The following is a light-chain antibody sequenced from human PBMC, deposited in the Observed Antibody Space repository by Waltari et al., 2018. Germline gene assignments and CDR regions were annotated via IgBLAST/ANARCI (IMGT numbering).Light chain of an antibody. CDR3: SSYTSTNTFGL. J-gene: IGLJ3*02. CDR2: NVR. Sequence: QSALTQPASVSGSPGPSITISCTGTTSDVGGYNSVSWSQQHPGKAPKLMSQNVRNRPSGVSNRFSGSKSGNTASLTISGLQAEDEAVYYCSSYTSTNTFGLFGGGTKLTVL. CDR1: TSDVGGYNS. V-gene: IGLV2-14*03.